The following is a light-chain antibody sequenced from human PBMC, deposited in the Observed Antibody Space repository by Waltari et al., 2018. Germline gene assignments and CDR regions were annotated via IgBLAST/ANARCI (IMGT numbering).Light chain of an antibody. Sequence: DIQMTQSPPTLSASLGNRVTTTCRASQSISSWLAWYQQKPGKAPKLLIYKASSLESGVPSRFSGSGSGTEFTLTISSLQPDDFATYYCQQYNSYPYTFGQGTKLEIK. CDR2: KAS. V-gene: IGKV1-5*03. CDR3: QQYNSYPYT. CDR1: QSISSW. J-gene: IGKJ2*01.